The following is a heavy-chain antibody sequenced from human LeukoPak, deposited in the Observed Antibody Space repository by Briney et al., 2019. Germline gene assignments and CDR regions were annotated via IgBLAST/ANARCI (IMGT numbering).Heavy chain of an antibody. V-gene: IGHV4-34*01. CDR3: ARLRRAVRGVHYYYMDV. CDR2: INHSGST. CDR1: GGSFSGYY. Sequence: SETLSLTCAVYGGSFSGYYWSWIRQPPGKGLEWIGEINHSGSTNYNPSLKSRVTISVDTSKNQFSLKLSSVTAADTAVYYCARLRRAVRGVHYYYMDVWGKGTTVTVSS. J-gene: IGHJ6*03. D-gene: IGHD3-10*01.